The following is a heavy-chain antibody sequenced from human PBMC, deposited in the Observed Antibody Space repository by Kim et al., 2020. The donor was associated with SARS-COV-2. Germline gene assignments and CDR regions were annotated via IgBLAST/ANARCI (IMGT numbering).Heavy chain of an antibody. D-gene: IGHD5-12*01. CDR2: ISSSSSYI. Sequence: GGSLRLSCAASGFTFSSYSMNWVRQAPGKGLEWVSSISSSSSYIYYADSVKGRFTIYRDNAKNSLYLQMNSLRAEDTAVYYCARDRGRGWLQPDYWGQGTLATVSS. CDR1: GFTFSSYS. J-gene: IGHJ4*02. CDR3: ARDRGRGWLQPDY. V-gene: IGHV3-21*01.